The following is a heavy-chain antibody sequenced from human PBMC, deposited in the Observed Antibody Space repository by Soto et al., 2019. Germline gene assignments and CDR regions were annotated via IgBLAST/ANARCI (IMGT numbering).Heavy chain of an antibody. J-gene: IGHJ4*02. CDR1: GFTFSSYG. V-gene: IGHV3-33*01. Sequence: PGGSLRLSCAASGFTFSSYGMHWVRQAPGKGLEWVAVIWYDGSNKYYADSVKGRFTISRDNSKNTLYLQMNSLRAEDTAVYYCARGEYSGYDLGFGYWGQGTLVTVSS. CDR3: ARGEYSGYDLGFGY. D-gene: IGHD5-12*01. CDR2: IWYDGSNK.